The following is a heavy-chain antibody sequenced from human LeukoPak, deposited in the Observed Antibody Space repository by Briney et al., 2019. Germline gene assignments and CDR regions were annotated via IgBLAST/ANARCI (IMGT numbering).Heavy chain of an antibody. Sequence: GRSLRLSCAASGFTFSSYAMHWVRQAPGKGLEWVAVISYDGSNKYYADSAKGRFTISRDNSKNTLYLQMNSLRAEDTAVYYCAREAPPGYSSGLDYWGQGTLVTVSS. CDR1: GFTFSSYA. CDR3: AREAPPGYSSGLDY. J-gene: IGHJ4*02. V-gene: IGHV3-30-3*01. CDR2: ISYDGSNK. D-gene: IGHD6-19*01.